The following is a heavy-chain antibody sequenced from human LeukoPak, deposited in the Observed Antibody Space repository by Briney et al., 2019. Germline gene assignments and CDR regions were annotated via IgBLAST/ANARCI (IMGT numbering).Heavy chain of an antibody. J-gene: IGHJ1*01. CDR3: ASTSSGYYEEYFQH. D-gene: IGHD3-22*01. V-gene: IGHV4-59*01. CDR2: IYYSGST. CDR1: GGSINSYY. Sequence: SETLSLTCTVSGGSINSYYWSWIRQPPGKGLEWIGYIYYSGSTNYNPSLKSRVTISVDTSKNQFSLKLSSVTAADTAVYYCASTSSGYYEEYFQHWGQGTLVTVSS.